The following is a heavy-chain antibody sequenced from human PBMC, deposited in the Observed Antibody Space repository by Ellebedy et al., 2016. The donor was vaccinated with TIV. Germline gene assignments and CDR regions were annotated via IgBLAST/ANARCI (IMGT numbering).Heavy chain of an antibody. CDR3: ARNKEGSSGPIDY. J-gene: IGHJ4*02. Sequence: MPSETLSLTCTVSDSPISRYYWGWIRQPPGKGLEWIGYIYYSGSTNYNPSLKSRVTISVDTSKNQFSLKLSSVTAADTAVYYCARNKEGSSGPIDYWGQGTLVTVSS. D-gene: IGHD6-19*01. CDR2: IYYSGST. CDR1: DSPISRYY. V-gene: IGHV4-59*01.